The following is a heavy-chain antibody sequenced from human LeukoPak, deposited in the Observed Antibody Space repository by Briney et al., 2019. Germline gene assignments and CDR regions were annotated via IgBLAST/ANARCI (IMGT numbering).Heavy chain of an antibody. CDR3: ARAVGSGWSSCSDY. D-gene: IGHD6-19*01. CDR2: ITTYNGNT. CDR1: GYTFTSFG. Sequence: VASVTVSCKASGYTFTSFGISWVRQAPGQGLEWMGWITTYNGNTKYAQKVQGRVTMTTDTSTSTAYMELRSLRSDDTAVYYCARAVGSGWSSCSDYWGQGTLVAVSS. V-gene: IGHV1-18*01. J-gene: IGHJ4*02.